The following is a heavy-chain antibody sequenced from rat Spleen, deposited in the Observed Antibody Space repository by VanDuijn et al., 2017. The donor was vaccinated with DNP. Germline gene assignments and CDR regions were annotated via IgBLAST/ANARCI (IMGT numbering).Heavy chain of an antibody. CDR3: ARHGDGYNYAMDA. V-gene: IGHV2-72*01. CDR2: IWAGGST. D-gene: IGHD1-4*01. CDR1: GFSLTSNG. J-gene: IGHJ4*01. Sequence: QVQLEESGPGLMQPSETLSLTCTVSGFSLTSNGVGWVRQPLGKGLVWMGTIWAGGSTNYNSAVQSRLSISRDTSKSQVFLKMNSLQPEDTGTYYCARHGDGYNYAMDAWGQGTSVTVSS.